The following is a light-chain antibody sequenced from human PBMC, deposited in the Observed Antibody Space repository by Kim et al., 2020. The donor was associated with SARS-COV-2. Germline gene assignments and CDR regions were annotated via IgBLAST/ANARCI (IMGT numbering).Light chain of an antibody. J-gene: IGKJ1*01. CDR2: AAS. V-gene: IGKV1-39*01. Sequence: DIQMTQSPSSLSASVGDRVTITCRASQSISSYLNWYQQKPGKAPKLLIYAASSLQSGVPSRFSGSGSGTDFTLTISSLQPEDFATYYSLQSYSTARTFGEGTKVDNK. CDR1: QSISSY. CDR3: LQSYSTART.